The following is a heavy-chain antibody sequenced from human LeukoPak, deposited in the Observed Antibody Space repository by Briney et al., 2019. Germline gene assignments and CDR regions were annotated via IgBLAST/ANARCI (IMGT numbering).Heavy chain of an antibody. CDR3: AKEIYGDSTGGRFQH. V-gene: IGHV3-23*01. CDR2: ISQLGDYI. D-gene: IGHD4-17*01. CDR1: GFTFINYA. Sequence: GGALRLSCSVSGFTFINYAMNCVRPAPGEGGDCVSPISQLGDYIYYAESVKGRFTISRDNSKNKVYLQMNGLRAEDTGVYYCAKEIYGDSTGGRFQHWGQGTLVTVSS. J-gene: IGHJ1*01.